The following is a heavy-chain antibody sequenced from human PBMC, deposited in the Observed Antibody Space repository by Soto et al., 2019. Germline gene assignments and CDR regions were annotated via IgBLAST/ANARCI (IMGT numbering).Heavy chain of an antibody. V-gene: IGHV3-23*01. CDR1: GFTFSSYA. CDR2: ISGSGGSK. J-gene: IGHJ3*02. CDR3: AKDNDKIGTGHAFDI. Sequence: EVQLLESGGGLVQPGGSLRLSCAASGFTFSSYAMSWVRQAPGKGLEWVSAISGSGGSKYYADSVKGRFTISRENSKNTLYLQLNSLRAEDTAVYYCAKDNDKIGTGHAFDIWGQGTMVTVSS. D-gene: IGHD2-8*01.